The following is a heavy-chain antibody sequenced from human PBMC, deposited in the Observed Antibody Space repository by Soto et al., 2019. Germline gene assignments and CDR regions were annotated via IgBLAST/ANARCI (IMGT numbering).Heavy chain of an antibody. Sequence: EGQLVESGGGLVQAGGSLRLTCEGYRWTFSPDWMTWVRQAPGKGLEWVASIKEDGSVKNYADSVKGRFTVSRDNVKRAMFLQMTSVRVDDTAVYFCARDVSSEYASILDVWGRGARVTICS. V-gene: IGHV3-7*03. CDR3: ARDVSSEYASILDV. J-gene: IGHJ4*02. CDR2: IKEDGSVK. CDR1: RWTFSPDW. D-gene: IGHD3-3*01.